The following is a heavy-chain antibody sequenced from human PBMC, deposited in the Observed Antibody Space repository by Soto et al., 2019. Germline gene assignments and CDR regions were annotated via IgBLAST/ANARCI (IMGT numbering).Heavy chain of an antibody. CDR3: ANSEYSRYKNIDV. Sequence: GGSLRLSCAASGFTFRGYGMHWVRQAPGRGLEWVALISYDGSIKYYADSVRGRFTISRDNSKNTLYLQMNSLRAEDTAVYYCANSEYSRYKNIDVWGQGTTVTVSS. J-gene: IGHJ6*02. V-gene: IGHV3-30*18. D-gene: IGHD5-18*01. CDR2: ISYDGSIK. CDR1: GFTFRGYG.